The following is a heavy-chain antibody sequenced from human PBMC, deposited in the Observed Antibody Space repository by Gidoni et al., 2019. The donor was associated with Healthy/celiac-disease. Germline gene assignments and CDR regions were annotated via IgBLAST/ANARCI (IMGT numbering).Heavy chain of an antibody. J-gene: IGHJ4*02. CDR2: IRYDGSNK. D-gene: IGHD6-13*01. V-gene: IGHV3-30*02. Sequence: QVQLVESGGGVVQPGGSLRLSCAASGFTFSSYGMHWVRQAPGKGLEWVAFIRYDGSNKYYADSVKGRFTISRDNSKNTLYLQMNSLRAEDTAVYYCAKGGIAAAGDFDYWGQGTLVTVSS. CDR3: AKGGIAAAGDFDY. CDR1: GFTFSSYG.